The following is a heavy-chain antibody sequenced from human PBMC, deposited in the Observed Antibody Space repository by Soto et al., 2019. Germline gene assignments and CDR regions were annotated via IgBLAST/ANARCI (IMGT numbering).Heavy chain of an antibody. CDR2: IKSKTDGGTT. CDR3: TTRGGIYRPAWDYYYYGRDV. V-gene: IGHV3-15*02. Sequence: EVQLVESGGALVKPGGSLRLSCAASGFSITNAWMTWVRQPPGKGLEWVGRIKSKTDGGTTDYVAPVKGRFTISRDDSKNTLYLHMSSLNTEDTAVNYCTTRGGIYRPAWDYYYYGRDVWGQGTTVTVSS. J-gene: IGHJ6*02. CDR1: GFSITNAW. D-gene: IGHD1-26*01.